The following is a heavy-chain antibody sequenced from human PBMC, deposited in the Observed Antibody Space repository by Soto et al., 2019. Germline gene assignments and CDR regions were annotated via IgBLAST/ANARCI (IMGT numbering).Heavy chain of an antibody. V-gene: IGHV3-33*01. J-gene: IGHJ5*02. CDR2: IWYDGSNK. D-gene: IGHD6-13*01. Sequence: QVQLVESGGGVVQPGRSLRLSCAASGFTFSSYGMHWVRQAPGKGLEWVAVIWYDGSNKYYGDSVKGRFTISRDNSKNTLYLQMNSLRAEDTAVYYCARETLRAAARFDPWGQGTLVTVSS. CDR1: GFTFSSYG. CDR3: ARETLRAAARFDP.